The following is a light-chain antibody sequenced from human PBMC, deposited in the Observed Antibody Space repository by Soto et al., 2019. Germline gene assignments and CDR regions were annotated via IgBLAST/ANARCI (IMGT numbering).Light chain of an antibody. CDR2: DIS. Sequence: DIQMTQSPSSLSASVGDRVTITCQASEDINRYLNWYQQKPGKAPRLLIYDISNLEVGVPSRFSESGSGTDFTFTITSLQPEDVATYFCQQYGNVPLPFGGGTKVDIK. CDR1: EDINRY. V-gene: IGKV1-33*01. J-gene: IGKJ4*01. CDR3: QQYGNVPLP.